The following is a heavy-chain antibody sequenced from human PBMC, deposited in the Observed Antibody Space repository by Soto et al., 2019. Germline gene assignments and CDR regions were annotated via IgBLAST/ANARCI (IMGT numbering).Heavy chain of an antibody. CDR1: GFTFSNYA. Sequence: GGSLRLSCAASGFTFSNYAMSWVRQAPGKGLEWVSLVSATAGTTYYTDSVKGRFTISRDNSRNTVYLQMNSLRSDDTAVYYCARDDYGDFDWFDPWGQGTLVTVSS. V-gene: IGHV3-23*01. D-gene: IGHD4-17*01. CDR3: ARDDYGDFDWFDP. J-gene: IGHJ5*02. CDR2: VSATAGTT.